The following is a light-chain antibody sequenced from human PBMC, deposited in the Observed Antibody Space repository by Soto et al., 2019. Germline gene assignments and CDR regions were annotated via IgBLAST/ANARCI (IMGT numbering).Light chain of an antibody. CDR2: GAS. J-gene: IGKJ2*01. CDR1: QSISGD. V-gene: IGKV3-15*01. Sequence: EIVMTQSPATLSVSPGERVTLSCGASQSISGDLAWYQQKPGQAPRLVIYGASTRATGVPARFSGSGSATEFTLTISSLQSEDFAVYYCQQYDSWPHTFGLETSLEIK. CDR3: QQYDSWPHT.